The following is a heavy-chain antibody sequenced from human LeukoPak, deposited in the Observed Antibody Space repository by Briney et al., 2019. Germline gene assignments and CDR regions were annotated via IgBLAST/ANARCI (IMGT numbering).Heavy chain of an antibody. CDR1: GGTFSSYA. J-gene: IGHJ4*02. CDR3: ARGVAVAGVRFDY. D-gene: IGHD6-19*01. CDR2: IIPIFGTA. Sequence: ASVKVSCKASGGTFSSYAISWVRQAPGQGLEWMGGIIPIFGTANYAQKFQARVTITADESTSTAYMELSSLRSEDTAVYYCARGVAVAGVRFDYWGQGTLVTVSS. V-gene: IGHV1-69*01.